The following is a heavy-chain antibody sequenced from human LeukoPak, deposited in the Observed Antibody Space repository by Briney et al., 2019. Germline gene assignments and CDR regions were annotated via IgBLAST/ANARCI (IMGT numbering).Heavy chain of an antibody. CDR2: IYSGGST. CDR1: GFTVSSNY. Sequence: GGSLRLSCAASGFTVSSNYMSWVRQAPGKGLEWVSVIYSGGSTYYADSVKGRFTISRDNSKNTLYLQMNSLRAEDTAVYYCAREVVVTAESYWYFDLWGRGTLVTVSS. CDR3: AREVVVTAESYWYFDL. D-gene: IGHD2-21*02. J-gene: IGHJ2*01. V-gene: IGHV3-66*01.